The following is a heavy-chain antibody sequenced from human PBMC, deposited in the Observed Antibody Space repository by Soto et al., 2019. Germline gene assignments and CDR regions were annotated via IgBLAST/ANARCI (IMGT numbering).Heavy chain of an antibody. V-gene: IGHV4-34*01. CDR2: INNSGST. Sequence: PSETLSLTCAVYGGSFSGYYWSWIRQPPGKGLEWIGEINNSGSTNYNPSLKSRVTISVDKSKNQFSLKLSSVTAADTAVYYCAIHGDYYAFDIWGQGTMVTVSS. J-gene: IGHJ3*02. CDR1: GGSFSGYY. D-gene: IGHD4-17*01. CDR3: AIHGDYYAFDI.